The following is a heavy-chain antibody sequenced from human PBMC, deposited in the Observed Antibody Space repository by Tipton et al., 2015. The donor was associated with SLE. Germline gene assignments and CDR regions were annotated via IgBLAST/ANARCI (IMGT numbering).Heavy chain of an antibody. CDR1: GYSISSGYY. CDR3: ARHRREHYTSSSSAFDI. D-gene: IGHD6-6*01. V-gene: IGHV4-38-2*01. Sequence: GLVKPSETLSLTCAVSGYSISSGYYWGWIRQPPGKGLEWIGEINHSGSTNYNPSLKSRVTISVDTSKNQFSLKLSSVTAADTAVYYCARHRREHYTSSSSAFDIWGQGTMVTVSS. J-gene: IGHJ3*02. CDR2: INHSGST.